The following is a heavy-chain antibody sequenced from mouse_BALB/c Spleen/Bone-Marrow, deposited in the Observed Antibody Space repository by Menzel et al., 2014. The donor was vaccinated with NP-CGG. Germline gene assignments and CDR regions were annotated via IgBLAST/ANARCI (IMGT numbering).Heavy chain of an antibody. J-gene: IGHJ2*01. Sequence: EVMLVESGGGLVQPGGSLKLSCAASGFDFSRYWMSWVRQAPGKGLEWIGEINPDSRTINYSPSLKDKFIISRDNAKNTLYLRLNKVRAEDTALYYCARPDYYGYINYWGQGTTLTVSS. CDR2: INPDSRTI. V-gene: IGHV4-1*02. CDR3: ARPDYYGYINY. D-gene: IGHD1-1*01. CDR1: GFDFSRYW.